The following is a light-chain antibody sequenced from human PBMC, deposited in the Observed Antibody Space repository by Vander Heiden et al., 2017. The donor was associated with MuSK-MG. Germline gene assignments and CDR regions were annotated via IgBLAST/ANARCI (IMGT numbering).Light chain of an antibody. V-gene: IGLV2-23*02. J-gene: IGLJ2*01. CDR3: CSYAGSSTFV. CDR1: SSDVGRYHL. Sequence: QSALTQPASVSGSPGPSITISCTGTSSDVGRYHLVSWYQQHPGKAPKLMIYEVSKRPSGVSNRFSGSKSGNTASLTISGLQAEDEADYYGCSYAGSSTFVFGGGAKLTVL. CDR2: EVS.